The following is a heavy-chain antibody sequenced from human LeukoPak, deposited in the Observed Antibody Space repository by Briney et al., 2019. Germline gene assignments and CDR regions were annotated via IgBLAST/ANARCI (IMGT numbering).Heavy chain of an antibody. Sequence: RSSETLSLTCAVYGGSFSGYYWSWIRQPPGKGLEWIGEINHSGSTNYNPSLKSRVTISVGTSKNQFSLKLSSVTAADTAVYYCARGGAHYYDSSGYPTPFDPWGQGTLVTVSS. CDR1: GGSFSGYY. CDR2: INHSGST. V-gene: IGHV4-34*01. J-gene: IGHJ5*02. CDR3: ARGGAHYYDSSGYPTPFDP. D-gene: IGHD3-22*01.